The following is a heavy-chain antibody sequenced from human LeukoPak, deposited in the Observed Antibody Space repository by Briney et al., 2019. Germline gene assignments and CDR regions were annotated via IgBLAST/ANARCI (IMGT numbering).Heavy chain of an antibody. CDR3: ARGGSSWYTSLPFDY. J-gene: IGHJ4*02. D-gene: IGHD6-13*01. V-gene: IGHV1-46*01. Sequence: ASVKVSCKASGYTFASYYLHWVRQAPRQGLEWMGIINPSGGSTTYTQTFQGRVTMTRDTSTSTVYMKLSGLRSEDSAVYYCARGGSSWYTSLPFDYWGQGTLVTVSS. CDR2: INPSGGST. CDR1: GYTFASYY.